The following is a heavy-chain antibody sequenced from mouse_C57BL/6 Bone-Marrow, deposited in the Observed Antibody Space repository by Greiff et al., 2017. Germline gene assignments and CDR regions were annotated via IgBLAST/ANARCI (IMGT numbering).Heavy chain of an antibody. CDR1: GYSITSGYY. V-gene: IGHV3-6*01. Sequence: DVQLQESGPGLVKPSQSLSLTCSVTGYSITSGYYWNWIRQFPGNKLEWMGYISYDGSNNYNPSLKNRISITRDTSKNQFFLKLNSVTTEDTATYYCARRWLLLDYWGQGTTLTVSS. D-gene: IGHD2-3*01. J-gene: IGHJ2*01. CDR2: ISYDGSN. CDR3: ARRWLLLDY.